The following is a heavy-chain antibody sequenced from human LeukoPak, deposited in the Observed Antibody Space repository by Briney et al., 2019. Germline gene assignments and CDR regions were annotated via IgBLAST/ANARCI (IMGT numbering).Heavy chain of an antibody. CDR3: AKDSSSLYYYYYYMDV. CDR2: FSGSGGST. Sequence: GGSLRLSCAASGFTFSSYAMSWVRQAPGKGLECISGFSGSGGSTYYADSVKGRFTISRDNSKNTLYLQMNSLRAEDTAVYYCAKDSSSLYYYYYYMDVWGKGTTVTVSS. CDR1: GFTFSSYA. J-gene: IGHJ6*03. D-gene: IGHD6-6*01. V-gene: IGHV3-23*01.